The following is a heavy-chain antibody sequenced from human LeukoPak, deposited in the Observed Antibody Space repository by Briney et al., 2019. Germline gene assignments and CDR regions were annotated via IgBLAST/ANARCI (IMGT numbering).Heavy chain of an antibody. CDR3: AKMSRDGYSYFDY. CDR2: ISGSGGST. J-gene: IGHJ4*02. V-gene: IGHV3-23*01. D-gene: IGHD5-24*01. Sequence: GGSLRLSCAASGFTFSSYWMSWVRQAPGKGLEWVSAISGSGGSTYYADSVKGRFTISRDNSKNTLYLQMNSLRAEDTAVYYCAKMSRDGYSYFDYWGQGTLVTVSS. CDR1: GFTFSSYW.